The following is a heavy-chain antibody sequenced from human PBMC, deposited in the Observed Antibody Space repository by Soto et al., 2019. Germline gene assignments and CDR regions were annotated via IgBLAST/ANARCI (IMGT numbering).Heavy chain of an antibody. CDR1: GGTFSSYA. CDR2: IIPIFGTA. CDR3: ARRADTTIFGVVEDYYYGMDV. V-gene: IGHV1-69*13. Sequence: ASVKVSCKASGGTFSSYAISWVRQAPGQGLEWMGGIIPIFGTANYAQKFQGRVTITADESTSTAYMELSSLRSEDTAVYYCARRADTTIFGVVEDYYYGMDVWGQGTTVTVSS. J-gene: IGHJ6*02. D-gene: IGHD3-3*01.